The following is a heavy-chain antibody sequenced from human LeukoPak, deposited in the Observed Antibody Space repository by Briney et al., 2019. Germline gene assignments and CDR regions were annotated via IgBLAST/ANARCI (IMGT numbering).Heavy chain of an antibody. CDR3: ARFRRDGSNYNDY. J-gene: IGHJ4*02. V-gene: IGHV3-21*06. CDR1: GFTFSDYS. D-gene: IGHD5-24*01. Sequence: GGSLRLSCAASGFTFSDYSINWVRQAPGKGLEWVSSISSRSTYVFYADSVKGRFAISRDNAKNSMYLQMSGLRAEDTAVYYCARFRRDGSNYNDYWGQGTLVTVSS. CDR2: ISSRSTYV.